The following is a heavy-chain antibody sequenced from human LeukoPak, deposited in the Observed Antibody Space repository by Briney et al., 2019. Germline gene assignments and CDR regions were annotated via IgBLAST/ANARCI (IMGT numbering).Heavy chain of an antibody. CDR1: GFTFDDYA. CDR2: ISWNSGSI. V-gene: IGHV3-9*01. J-gene: IGHJ4*02. D-gene: IGHD5-18*01. Sequence: GGSLRLSCAASGFTFDDYAMHWVRQAPGKGLEWVSGISWNSGSIGYADSVKGRFTISRDNAKNSLYLQMNSLRAEDTALYYCAKGPRGYSYGSPVYWGQGTLVTVSS. CDR3: AKGPRGYSYGSPVY.